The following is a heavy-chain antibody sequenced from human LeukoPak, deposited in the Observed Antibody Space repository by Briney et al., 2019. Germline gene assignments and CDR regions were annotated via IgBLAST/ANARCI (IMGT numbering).Heavy chain of an antibody. J-gene: IGHJ4*02. CDR3: ARRYCTNGVCYTLDY. Sequence: GASVKVSCKASGYTFTSYGISWVRQAPGQGLEWMGWISAYNGNTNYAQKLQGRVTMTTDTSTSTAYMELRSLRSDDTAVYYCARRYCTNGVCYTLDYWGQETLVTVSS. CDR2: ISAYNGNT. D-gene: IGHD2-8*01. CDR1: GYTFTSYG. V-gene: IGHV1-18*01.